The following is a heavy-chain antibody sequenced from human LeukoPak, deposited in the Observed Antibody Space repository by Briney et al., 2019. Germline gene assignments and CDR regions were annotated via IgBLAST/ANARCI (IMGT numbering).Heavy chain of an antibody. CDR2: ISSSSSTI. CDR3: VRGVSISSSWYNDI. D-gene: IGHD6-13*01. Sequence: GGSLRLSCAASGFTFSSHSMNWVHQAPGKGLEWVSYISSSSSTIYYADSVKGRFTISRDNAKNSLYLQMNSLRAEDTAVYYCVRGVSISSSWYNDIWGQGTMVTVSS. J-gene: IGHJ3*02. V-gene: IGHV3-48*04. CDR1: GFTFSSHS.